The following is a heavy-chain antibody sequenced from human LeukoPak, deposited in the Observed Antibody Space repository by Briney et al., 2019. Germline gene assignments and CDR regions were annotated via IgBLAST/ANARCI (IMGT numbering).Heavy chain of an antibody. V-gene: IGHV3-74*01. D-gene: IGHD5-18*01. CDR1: GFTFSNYW. Sequence: GGSLRLSCAASGFTFSNYWMHWVRQAPGKGLVWVSHINYDGSSTTYADSVKGRVTISRDNAKNTLYLQMHSLRAEDTAVYYCARDLDSAMAFKYFDYWGQGTLVIVSS. J-gene: IGHJ4*02. CDR2: INYDGSST. CDR3: ARDLDSAMAFKYFDY.